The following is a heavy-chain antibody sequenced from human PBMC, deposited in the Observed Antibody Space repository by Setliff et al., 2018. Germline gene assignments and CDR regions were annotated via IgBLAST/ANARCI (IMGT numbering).Heavy chain of an antibody. V-gene: IGHV4-34*01. CDR3: ARGPKRWLQVTPRNFDY. CDR2: INHSGST. Sequence: SETLSLTCAVYGGSFSGYYWSWIRQPPGKGLEWIGEINHSGSTNYNPSLKSRVTISVDTSKNQFSLKLSSVTAADTAVYYCARGPKRWLQVTPRNFDYWGQGTLVTV. CDR1: GGSFSGYY. D-gene: IGHD5-12*01. J-gene: IGHJ4*02.